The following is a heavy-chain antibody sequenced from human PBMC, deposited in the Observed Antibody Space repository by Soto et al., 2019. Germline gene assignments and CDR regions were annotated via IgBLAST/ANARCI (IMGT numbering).Heavy chain of an antibody. CDR2: MEPSTGRT. CDR3: ARGVSAGVDY. CDR1: GYSFTSLD. Sequence: QVQLVQSGAEVREPGASVKVSCKASGYSFTSLDINWVRQTAGQGLEWMGWMEPSTGRTGYAQKVQGRVTMTRDTSINTAYMEMTTLTSDDTAFYYCARGVSAGVDYWGQVTLVTVSS. V-gene: IGHV1-8*01. D-gene: IGHD1-26*01. J-gene: IGHJ4*02.